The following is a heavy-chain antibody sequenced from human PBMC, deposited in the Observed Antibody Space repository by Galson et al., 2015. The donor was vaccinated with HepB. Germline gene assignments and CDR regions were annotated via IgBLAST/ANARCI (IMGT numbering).Heavy chain of an antibody. CDR3: AKGLPPGQQQLVSDY. CDR1: GFTFSNAW. J-gene: IGHJ4*02. CDR2: ISYDGSNK. V-gene: IGHV3-30*18. D-gene: IGHD6-13*01. Sequence: SLRLSCAASGFTFSNAWMSWVRQAPGKGLEWVAVISYDGSNKYYADSVKGRFTISRDNSKNTLYLQMNSLRAEDTAVYYCAKGLPPGQQQLVSDYWGQGTLVTVSS.